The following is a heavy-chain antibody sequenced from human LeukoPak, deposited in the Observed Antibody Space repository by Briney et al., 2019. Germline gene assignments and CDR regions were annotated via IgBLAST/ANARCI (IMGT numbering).Heavy chain of an antibody. J-gene: IGHJ3*02. Sequence: SETLSLTCTVSGGSISSHFWSWIRQPPGKGLEWIAYIYYSGSTDYSGSTDYNPSLKSRVTISVDTSKKQFSLKLSSVTAGDTAVYYCARQTMTTADAFDIWGQETMVTVSS. CDR1: GGSISSHF. D-gene: IGHD4-17*01. CDR3: ARQTMTTADAFDI. V-gene: IGHV4-59*08. CDR2: IYYSGSTDYSGST.